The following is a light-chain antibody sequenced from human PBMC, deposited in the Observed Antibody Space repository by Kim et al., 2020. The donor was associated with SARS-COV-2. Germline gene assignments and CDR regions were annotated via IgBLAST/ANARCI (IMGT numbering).Light chain of an antibody. CDR1: QNINTW. Sequence: DIQMTQSPSTLSASIGDRVTITCRASQNINTWLAWYQQKPGKAPKLLINDASNLESGVPSRFSGRGAGTEFTLTISSRQPDDFATYCWKQNKSYSRTFGRGTKVDIK. J-gene: IGKJ1*01. CDR2: DAS. V-gene: IGKV1-5*01. CDR3: KQNKSYSRT.